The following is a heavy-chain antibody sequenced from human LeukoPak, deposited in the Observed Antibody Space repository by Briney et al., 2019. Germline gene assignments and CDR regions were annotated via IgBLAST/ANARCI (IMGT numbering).Heavy chain of an antibody. CDR2: IYYSGST. CDR1: GGSLSSGDYY. J-gene: IGHJ4*02. V-gene: IGHV4-30-4*08. D-gene: IGHD6-19*01. CDR3: ARYSGWYSSVPIDY. Sequence: SQTLSLTCTVSGGSLSSGDYYWSWIRQPPGKGLEWIGYIYYSGSTYYNPSLKSRVTISVDTSKNQFSLKLSSVTAADTAVYYCARYSGWYSSVPIDYWGQGTLVTVSS.